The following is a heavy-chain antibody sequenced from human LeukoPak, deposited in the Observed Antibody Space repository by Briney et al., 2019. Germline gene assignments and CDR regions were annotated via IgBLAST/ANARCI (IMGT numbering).Heavy chain of an antibody. Sequence: PSQTLSLTCTVSGGSISSGGYYWSWIRQHPGKGLEWIGYIYYSGSTYYNPSLKSRVTISVDTSKNQFSLKLSSVTAADTAVYYCARDKSGSGAFDIWGQGTMVTVSS. CDR2: IYYSGST. CDR1: GGSISSGGYY. J-gene: IGHJ3*02. D-gene: IGHD1-26*01. CDR3: ARDKSGSGAFDI. V-gene: IGHV4-31*03.